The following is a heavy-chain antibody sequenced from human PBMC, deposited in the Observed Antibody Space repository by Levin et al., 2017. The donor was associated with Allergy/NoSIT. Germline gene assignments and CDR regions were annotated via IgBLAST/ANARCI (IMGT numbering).Heavy chain of an antibody. CDR2: INHSGSP. D-gene: IGHD3-3*01. Sequence: SETLSLTCAVYGGSFSGYYWSWIRQPPGKGLEWIGEINHSGSPNYNPSLKSRVTISIDTSKNQISLKLTSVTAADTAVAYYVRERIKTYYDFWSGYNLRDCWGEGTLVTISS. CDR3: VRERIKTYYDFWSGYNLRDC. V-gene: IGHV4-34*01. CDR1: GGSFSGYY. J-gene: IGHJ4*02.